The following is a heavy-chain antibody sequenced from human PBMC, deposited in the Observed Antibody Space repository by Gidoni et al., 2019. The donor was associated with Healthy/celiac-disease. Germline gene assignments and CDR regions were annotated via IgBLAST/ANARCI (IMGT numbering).Heavy chain of an antibody. J-gene: IGHJ4*02. D-gene: IGHD3-3*01. CDR2: IFSNDEK. CDR3: ARVRVTIFGLALGD. Sequence: VTLKESGPVLVKLTETVTRTCTVSGFALRNARMGVSWIRQPPGKALEWLAHIFSNDEKTYSTSLKSRLTISKNTSKSQVVLTMTNMDPVDTATDYCARVRVTIFGLALGDWGQGTLVTVSS. CDR1: GFALRNARMG. V-gene: IGHV2-26*01.